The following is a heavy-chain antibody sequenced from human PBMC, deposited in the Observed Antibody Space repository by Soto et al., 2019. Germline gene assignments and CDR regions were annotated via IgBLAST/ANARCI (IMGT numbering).Heavy chain of an antibody. V-gene: IGHV4-39*02. CDR1: GGSITSGDHY. CDR2: LYYSGST. Sequence: QLQLQESGPGLVKPSETLSLTCTVSGGSITSGDHYWGWIRQPPGKGLEWIGALYYSGSTYYNPSRTAPVTIPGDPSQTHFSRTLSSVPAADTAVSYCATGYCLSSSCYGTRGWFDPWGQGTLVTVSS. D-gene: IGHD2-2*01. J-gene: IGHJ5*02. CDR3: ATGYCLSSSCYGTRGWFDP.